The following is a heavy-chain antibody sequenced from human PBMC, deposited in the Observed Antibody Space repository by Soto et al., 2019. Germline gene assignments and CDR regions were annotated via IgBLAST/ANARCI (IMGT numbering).Heavy chain of an antibody. CDR1: GFVFSTYS. CDR2: ISSTSGTI. CDR3: ANQKIRFSVAGTLYGLGV. V-gene: IGHV3-48*02. Sequence: LRLSCEASGFVFSTYSMNWVRQAPGKGLEWISYISSTSGTIYYADSVKGRFTIFRDNAKNSLFLQMNGLRDDDTAVYYCANQKIRFSVAGTLYGLGVWGQGTTVTVSS. J-gene: IGHJ6*02. D-gene: IGHD6-19*01.